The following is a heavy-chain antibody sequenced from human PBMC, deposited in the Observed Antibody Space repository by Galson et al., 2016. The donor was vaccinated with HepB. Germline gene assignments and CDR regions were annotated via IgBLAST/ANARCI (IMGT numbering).Heavy chain of an antibody. D-gene: IGHD5-18*01. J-gene: IGHJ6*02. Sequence: SLRLSCAASGFAFSSYSMNWVRQAPGKGLEWVSSISSSSSYIYYADSVKGRFTISSDNAKNSLYLQMNSLRAEDTAVYYCARDWIPYYYYGMDVWGQGTTVTVSS. CDR1: GFAFSSYS. CDR3: ARDWIPYYYYGMDV. V-gene: IGHV3-21*01. CDR2: ISSSSSYI.